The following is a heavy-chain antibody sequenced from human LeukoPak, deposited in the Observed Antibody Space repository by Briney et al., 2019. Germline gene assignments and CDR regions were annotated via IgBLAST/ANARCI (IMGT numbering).Heavy chain of an antibody. V-gene: IGHV4-59*01. CDR3: VRARDMAFDI. J-gene: IGHJ3*02. CDR1: GGSISGNA. Sequence: SETLSLTCTVSGGSISGNAWSWIRQPPGEALEWIGNIYDNGITIHNPSLKSRVTISLDTSNQFPLRLKSVTAADTAVYYCVRARDMAFDIWGQGTMVTVPS. D-gene: IGHD2-21*02. CDR2: IYDNGIT.